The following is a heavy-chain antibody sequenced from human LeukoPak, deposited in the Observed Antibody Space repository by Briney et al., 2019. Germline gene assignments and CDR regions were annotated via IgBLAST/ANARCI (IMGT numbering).Heavy chain of an antibody. Sequence: PSETLSLTCTVSGASISSYYWSWIRQPPGKGLEWIAYIYYSGSTNYNPSLKSRVTISVDTSKNQFSLKLRSVTAAVTAVYYCARGGVYFEYWGQGTLVTVSS. CDR1: GASISSYY. V-gene: IGHV4-59*01. D-gene: IGHD3-16*01. CDR2: IYYSGST. J-gene: IGHJ4*02. CDR3: ARGGVYFEY.